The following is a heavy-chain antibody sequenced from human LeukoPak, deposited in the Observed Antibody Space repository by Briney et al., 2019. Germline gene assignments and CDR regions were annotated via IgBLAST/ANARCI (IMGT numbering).Heavy chain of an antibody. CDR3: ARLRAIGTPPTYDY. J-gene: IGHJ4*02. V-gene: IGHV4-39*01. CDR1: GGPINSNSFY. Sequence: PSETLSLTFTVSGGPINSNSFYWGWIRQPPGKVLEWIGSGYYSGSTSYNPSLKGRVTISVDTSRNQFSLSLSSVTAADTAVYFCARLRAIGTPPTYDYWGQGTLVTVSS. CDR2: GYYSGST.